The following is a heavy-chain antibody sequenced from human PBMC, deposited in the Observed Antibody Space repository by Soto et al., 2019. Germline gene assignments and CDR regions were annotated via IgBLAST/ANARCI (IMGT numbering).Heavy chain of an antibody. V-gene: IGHV3-23*01. CDR2: INPSGDIT. D-gene: IGHD4-17*01. Sequence: EEQLLESGGGLVQPGGSLRLSCAASGLTFSRYAMSWVRQAPGKGLEWVSIINPSGDITYYGDSVKGRFTISRDNSKNTLSLQMNSLRAEDTAVYYCAKSLRPSALTTYYFVYRGQGTLVTVSA. CDR3: AKSLRPSALTTYYFVY. J-gene: IGHJ4*02. CDR1: GLTFSRYA.